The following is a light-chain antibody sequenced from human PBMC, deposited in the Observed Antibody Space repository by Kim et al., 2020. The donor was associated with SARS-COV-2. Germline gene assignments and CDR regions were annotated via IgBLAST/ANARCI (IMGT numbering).Light chain of an antibody. CDR2: GNS. V-gene: IGLV1-40*01. CDR1: SSNIGAGYD. CDR3: QSYDNSLSGYYV. Sequence: VTLSCTGNSSNIGAGYDVNWYQQLPGTAPKLLIYGNSRRPSGVPDRFSGSKSGTSASLAITGLQAEDEADYYCQSYDNSLSGYYVFGTGTKVTVL. J-gene: IGLJ1*01.